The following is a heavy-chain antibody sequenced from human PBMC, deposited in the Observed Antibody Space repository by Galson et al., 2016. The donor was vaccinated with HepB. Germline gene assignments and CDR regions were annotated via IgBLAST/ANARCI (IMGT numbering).Heavy chain of an antibody. D-gene: IGHD3-16*01. Sequence: SLRLSCAASGFAFGTYGMHWVRQSPGKGLEWVAGIYPGGNDKYYADSVKGRFTISRDNPKSSLSLQMNSLRPEDTATYYCARFPSSYSNGGFVDYWGQGTLVTVAS. CDR2: IYPGGNDK. CDR3: ARFPSSYSNGGFVDY. J-gene: IGHJ4*02. CDR1: GFAFGTYG. V-gene: IGHV3-33*01.